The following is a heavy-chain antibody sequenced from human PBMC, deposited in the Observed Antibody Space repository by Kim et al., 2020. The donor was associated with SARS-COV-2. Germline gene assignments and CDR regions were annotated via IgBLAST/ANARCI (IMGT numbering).Heavy chain of an antibody. Sequence: GVSLRLSCAASGFTFSSYWMNWVRQAPGKGLVWVSRINSDGSSTCYADSVKGRFTISRDNAKNTLYVQMNSLRAEDTAVYYCARTWTQLWRFAYGGQGT. D-gene: IGHD5-18*01. J-gene: IGHJ1*01. CDR3: ARTWTQLWRFAY. V-gene: IGHV3-74*01. CDR2: INSDGSST. CDR1: GFTFSSYW.